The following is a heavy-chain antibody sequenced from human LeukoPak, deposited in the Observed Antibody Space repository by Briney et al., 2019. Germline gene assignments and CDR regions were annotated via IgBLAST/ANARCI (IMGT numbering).Heavy chain of an antibody. V-gene: IGHV3-66*01. CDR2: IYSGGGT. CDR3: ARGLSGSGTTFDY. D-gene: IGHD3-10*01. Sequence: GGSLRLSCAASGFSVSNNYMSWVRQAPGKGLEWVSVIYSGGGTYYADSVKGRFTISRDNSENTLSLQMDSLRAEDMAVYYCARGLSGSGTTFDYWGQGTLVTVSS. J-gene: IGHJ4*02. CDR1: GFSVSNNY.